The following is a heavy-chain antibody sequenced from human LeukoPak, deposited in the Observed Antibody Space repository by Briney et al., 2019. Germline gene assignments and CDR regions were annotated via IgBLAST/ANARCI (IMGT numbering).Heavy chain of an antibody. CDR1: GGSISSYY. V-gene: IGHV4-4*07. Sequence: SETLSLTCTVSGGSISSYYWSWIRQPAGKGLEWIGRIYTSGSTNYSPSLKSRVTMSVDTSKNQFSLKLSSVTAADTAVYYCARETTVTTTYYYYYYMDVWGKGTTVTVSS. CDR2: IYTSGST. D-gene: IGHD4-11*01. CDR3: ARETTVTTTYYYYYYMDV. J-gene: IGHJ6*03.